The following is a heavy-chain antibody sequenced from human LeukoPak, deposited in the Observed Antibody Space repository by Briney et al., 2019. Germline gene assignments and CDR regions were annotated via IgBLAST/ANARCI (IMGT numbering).Heavy chain of an antibody. V-gene: IGHV4-59*08. CDR3: ARLPYYYDNSGFRDYHYYMDV. D-gene: IGHD3-22*01. CDR1: GDSISRYY. J-gene: IGHJ6*03. CDR2: MFYSGST. Sequence: SETLSLTCTVSGDSISRYYWTWIRQPSGKGLEWIGYMFYSGSTTYNPSLKSRITISVDTSKNQFSLKLRSVTAADTAVYYCARLPYYYDNSGFRDYHYYMDVWGKGTTVNVFS.